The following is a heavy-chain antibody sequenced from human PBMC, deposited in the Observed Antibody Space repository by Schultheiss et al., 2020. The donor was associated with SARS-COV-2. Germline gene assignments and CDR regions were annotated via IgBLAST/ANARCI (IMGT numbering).Heavy chain of an antibody. CDR3: ARAKYSGYDLAF. J-gene: IGHJ4*02. D-gene: IGHD5-12*01. CDR1: GGTFSSYA. CDR2: IIPIFGTS. Sequence: SVKVSCKASGGTFSSYAFSWVRQAPGQGLEWMGGIIPIFGTSNYAQNFQGRVTITADESTSTAYMEVSSLRSEDTAVYFCARAKYSGYDLAFWGQGTLVTVSS. V-gene: IGHV1-69*13.